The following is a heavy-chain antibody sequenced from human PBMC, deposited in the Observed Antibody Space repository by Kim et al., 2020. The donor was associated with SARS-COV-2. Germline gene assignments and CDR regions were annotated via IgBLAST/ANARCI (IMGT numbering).Heavy chain of an antibody. CDR3: AHRLVVYGMDV. J-gene: IGHJ6*02. CDR2: K. V-gene: IGHV2-5*01. Sequence: KRYSPALKSRRTITKDTAKNQVVLTMSNMDPVDTATYYCAHRLVVYGMDVWGQGTTVTVSS.